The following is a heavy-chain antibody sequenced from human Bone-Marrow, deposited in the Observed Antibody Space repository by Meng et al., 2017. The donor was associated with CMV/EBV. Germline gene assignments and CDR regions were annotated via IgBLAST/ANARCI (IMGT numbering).Heavy chain of an antibody. D-gene: IGHD2-2*01. Sequence: GESLKISCAGSGFRFDDYAMSWVRQVPGKGLEWVSGINWNGGRTGYVDPVKGRFIITRDNAKNLLYLQMNSLRTEDTAVYYCAKDFYVVVVPAAQAFDYWGQGTLVTVSS. CDR3: AKDFYVVVVPAAQAFDY. CDR1: GFRFDDYA. CDR2: INWNGGRT. J-gene: IGHJ4*02. V-gene: IGHV3-20*04.